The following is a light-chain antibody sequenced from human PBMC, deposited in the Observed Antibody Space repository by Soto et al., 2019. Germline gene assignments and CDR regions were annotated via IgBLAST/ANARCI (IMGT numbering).Light chain of an antibody. V-gene: IGLV1-47*02. CDR1: HSNSGSNY. Sequence: QSVLTQPPSASGTPGQRVTIYCSGSHSNSGSNYVYWYQQLPGTAPKLLIYSNDQRPSGVPDRFSGSKSGATASLAISGLRSDDGADYYCGSWDDSLRGWVFGGGTKLTVL. J-gene: IGLJ3*02. CDR3: GSWDDSLRGWV. CDR2: SND.